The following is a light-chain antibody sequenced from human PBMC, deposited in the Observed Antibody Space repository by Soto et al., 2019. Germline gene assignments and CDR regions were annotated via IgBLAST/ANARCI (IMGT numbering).Light chain of an antibody. V-gene: IGKV3-15*01. CDR3: QHYNNWPRT. CDR2: GAS. Sequence: EIVMTQSPATLSVSPGERATLSCRASQSVSSNLAWYQQKPGQAPRLLIYGASTRATGIPVRFSGSGSGTEFTLTISSLQSEDFAVYYFQHYNNWPRTFGQGTKVEIK. J-gene: IGKJ1*01. CDR1: QSVSSN.